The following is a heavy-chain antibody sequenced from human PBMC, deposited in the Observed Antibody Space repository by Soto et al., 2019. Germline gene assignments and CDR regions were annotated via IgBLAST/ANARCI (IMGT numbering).Heavy chain of an antibody. CDR2: IYYSGST. D-gene: IGHD1-26*01. J-gene: IGHJ6*02. Sequence: SETLSLTCTVSGGSISSSSYYWGWIRQPPGKGLEWIGSIYYSGSTYYNPSLKSRVTISVDTSKNQFSLKLSSVTAADTAVYYCASLQLLYYYGMDVWGQGTTVTVSS. CDR1: GGSISSSSYY. V-gene: IGHV4-39*01. CDR3: ASLQLLYYYGMDV.